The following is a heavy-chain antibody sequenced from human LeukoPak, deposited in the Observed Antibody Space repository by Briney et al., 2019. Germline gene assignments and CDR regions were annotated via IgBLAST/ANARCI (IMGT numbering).Heavy chain of an antibody. CDR1: GFTFSSYA. J-gene: IGHJ4*02. D-gene: IGHD3-22*01. CDR2: ISSNGGST. V-gene: IGHV3-64*01. Sequence: VGALRLSCAPSGFTFSSYAMRCVRQAPGKGLEYVSAISSNGGSTYYANSVKGSFTISRENSKRTLYLQMGSLRAEDMAVYYCARGPITMIVVVITVLFDYWGQGTLVTVSS. CDR3: ARGPITMIVVVITVLFDY.